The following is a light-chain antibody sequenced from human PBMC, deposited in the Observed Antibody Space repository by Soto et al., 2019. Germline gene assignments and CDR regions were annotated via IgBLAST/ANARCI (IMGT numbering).Light chain of an antibody. CDR2: AAS. V-gene: IGKV1-39*01. CDR1: QSISSY. CDR3: QQSYTTPYL. J-gene: IGKJ2*01. Sequence: DIQMTQSPSSLSASVGDRVTITCRASQSISSYLNWYQQKPGKAPKLLIYAASTLQTGISSRFSGSGSGTDFTLTISSLQPKDFATYYCQQSYTTPYLFGQGTKLEIK.